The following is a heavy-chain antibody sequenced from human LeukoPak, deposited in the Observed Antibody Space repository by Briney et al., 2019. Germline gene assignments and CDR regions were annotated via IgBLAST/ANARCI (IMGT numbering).Heavy chain of an antibody. CDR2: IYYSGNT. V-gene: IGHV4-39*01. J-gene: IGHJ4*02. Sequence: PSETLSLTCTVSGASISSAVYYWGWIRQPPGKGLEWIGSIYYSGNTYYNPSLKSRVTISSDTSKNQFSLKLNSVTAADTAVYYCARQIYGDYFDSWGPGNVVTVSS. CDR3: ARQIYGDYFDS. D-gene: IGHD4-17*01. CDR1: GASISSAVYY.